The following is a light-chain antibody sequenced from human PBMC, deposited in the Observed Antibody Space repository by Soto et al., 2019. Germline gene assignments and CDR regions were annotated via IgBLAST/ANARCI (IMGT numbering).Light chain of an antibody. Sequence: TQSPASLSATVGDRVTITCRTSQSISKYLNWYQQKPGKAPKLLIYTTSSLQRGVPSRFSGSGSGTDFTLTISSLQPEDFATYYCQQSYSTPPTFGGGTKVDVK. CDR2: TTS. CDR3: QQSYSTPPT. V-gene: IGKV1-39*01. CDR1: QSISKY. J-gene: IGKJ4*01.